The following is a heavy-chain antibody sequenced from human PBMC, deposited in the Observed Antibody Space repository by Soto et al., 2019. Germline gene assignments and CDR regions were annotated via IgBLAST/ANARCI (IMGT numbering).Heavy chain of an antibody. CDR1: GGSLTGNY. J-gene: IGHJ4*02. V-gene: IGHV4-4*07. Sequence: SETLSLTCSVPGGSLTGNYSSWIRQPAGKGLQWIGRVFGIGAGTPIYNSLLKSRARMSADPSKRQFSLTLTSVTAADTAVYYCARDLPPYGGRRSPPTGAFEDWGQGIRVTVSS. CDR2: VFGIGAGTP. D-gene: IGHD2-15*01. CDR3: ARDLPPYGGRRSPPTGAFED.